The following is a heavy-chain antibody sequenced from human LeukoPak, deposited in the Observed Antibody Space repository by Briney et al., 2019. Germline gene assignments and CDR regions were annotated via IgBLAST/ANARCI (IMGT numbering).Heavy chain of an antibody. D-gene: IGHD6-13*01. CDR2: IRSKANSYAT. Sequence: GGSLKLSCAASGFTFSVSAMHWVRQASGKGLEWVGRIRSKANSYATAYAASVKGRFTISRDDSKNTAYLQMNSLKTEDTAVYYCTRPVYSSSWLTDYWGQGTLVTVSS. CDR3: TRPVYSSSWLTDY. J-gene: IGHJ4*02. CDR1: GFTFSVSA. V-gene: IGHV3-73*01.